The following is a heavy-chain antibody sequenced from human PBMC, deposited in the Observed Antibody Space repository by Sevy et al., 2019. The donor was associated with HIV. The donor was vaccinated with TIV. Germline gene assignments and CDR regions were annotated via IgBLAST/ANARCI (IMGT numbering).Heavy chain of an antibody. V-gene: IGHV3-74*01. CDR2: INPDGSIT. Sequence: GGSLRLSCTASGFISSLYWMHWVRQAPGKGLVWVSRINPDGSITSYADAVKGRFTISRDNAKNTLYLQMNSLRAEDTAVYYCAKAGYYYDSSGYNWFDPWGQGTLVTVSS. CDR1: GFISSLYW. CDR3: AKAGYYYDSSGYNWFDP. D-gene: IGHD3-22*01. J-gene: IGHJ5*02.